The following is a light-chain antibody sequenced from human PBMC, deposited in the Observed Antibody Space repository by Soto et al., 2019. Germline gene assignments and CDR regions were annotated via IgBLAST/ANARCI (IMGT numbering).Light chain of an antibody. CDR1: QSVSSN. CDR3: QQYNNWPRT. Sequence: EIMMSQSPATLSVSQGERATLSCRASQSVSSNLAWYQQKPGQAPRLLIYGASTRATGIPARFSGSGSGTEFTLTISSLQSEDFAVYYCQQYNNWPRTFGQGTRPEIK. J-gene: IGKJ5*01. CDR2: GAS. V-gene: IGKV3-15*01.